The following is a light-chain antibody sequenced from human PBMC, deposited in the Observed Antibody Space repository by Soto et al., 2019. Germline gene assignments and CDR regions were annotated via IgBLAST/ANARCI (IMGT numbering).Light chain of an antibody. CDR2: EVS. V-gene: IGLV2-8*01. CDR3: SSYAGHINFDV. J-gene: IGLJ3*02. Sequence: QSVLTQPPSASGSPGQSVTISCAGTSSDIGLYNYVSWYQHHPGKAPRLIIYEVSKRPSGVPDRFSGSKSGNTASLTVSGLQAEDEADYYCSSYAGHINFDVFGGGTKVTVL. CDR1: SSDIGLYNY.